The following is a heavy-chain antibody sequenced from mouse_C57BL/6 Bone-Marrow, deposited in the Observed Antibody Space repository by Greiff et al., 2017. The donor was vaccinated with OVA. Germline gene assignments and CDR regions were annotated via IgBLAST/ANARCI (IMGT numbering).Heavy chain of an antibody. CDR1: GFNIIDDY. Sequence: EVQLQQSGAELVRPGASVKLSCTASGFNIIDDYMHWVKQRPEQGLEWIGWIDPENGDTEYASKFQGKATITADTSSNTAYLQLSSLTSEDTAVYYCTRGLPSFAYWGQGTLVTVSA. J-gene: IGHJ3*01. CDR3: TRGLPSFAY. CDR2: IDPENGDT. D-gene: IGHD2-4*01. V-gene: IGHV14-4*01.